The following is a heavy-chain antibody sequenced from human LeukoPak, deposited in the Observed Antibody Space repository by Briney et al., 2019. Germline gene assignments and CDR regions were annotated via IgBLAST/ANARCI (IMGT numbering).Heavy chain of an antibody. J-gene: IGHJ4*02. CDR3: ARARGYSGYDSPSFDY. Sequence: SETLSLTCAVYGGSFSGYYWSWIRQPPGKGLEWIGYIYYSGSTNYNPSLKSRVTISVDTSKNQFSLKLSSVTAADTAVYYCARARGYSGYDSPSFDYWGQETLVTVSS. CDR1: GGSFSGYY. D-gene: IGHD5-12*01. CDR2: IYYSGST. V-gene: IGHV4-59*01.